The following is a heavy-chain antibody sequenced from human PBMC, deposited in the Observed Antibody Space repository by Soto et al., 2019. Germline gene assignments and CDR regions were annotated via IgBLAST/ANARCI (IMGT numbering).Heavy chain of an antibody. J-gene: IGHJ6*02. CDR2: ISAYNGNT. V-gene: IGHV1-18*01. CDR1: GYTFTSYG. D-gene: IGHD3-10*01. CDR3: AKCHDYYGSGSYYNGPSYYYYGMDV. Sequence: KVSCKASGYTFTSYGISWVRQAPGQGLEWMGWISAYNGNTNYAQKLQGRVTMTTDTSTSTAYMELRSLRSDDTAVYYCAKCHDYYGSGSYYNGPSYYYYGMDVWGQGTTVTVSS.